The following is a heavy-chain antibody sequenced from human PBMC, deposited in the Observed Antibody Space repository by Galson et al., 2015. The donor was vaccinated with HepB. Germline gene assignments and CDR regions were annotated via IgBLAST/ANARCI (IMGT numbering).Heavy chain of an antibody. V-gene: IGHV3-74*01. D-gene: IGHD2-8*02. Sequence: SLRLSCAASGFTFSNYWMHWVRQAPGKGLVWVSRITSDGDNTIYADSVKGRFTVSRDNAKNTLYLQMESLRAEDTAVYYCVRLVGRYAMDVWGQGTTVTVSS. J-gene: IGHJ6*02. CDR2: ITSDGDNT. CDR3: VRLVGRYAMDV. CDR1: GFTFSNYW.